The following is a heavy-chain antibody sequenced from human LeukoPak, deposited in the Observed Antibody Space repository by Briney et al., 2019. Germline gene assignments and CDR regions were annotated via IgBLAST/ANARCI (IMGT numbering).Heavy chain of an antibody. Sequence: PGGSLRLSCAASGFTFSSYAMSWVRQAPGKGLEWVSAISGSSGSTYYADSVKGRFTISRDNSKNTLYLQMNSLRAEDTAVYYCAKSPKRITIFGVVTNFDYWGQGTLVTVSS. V-gene: IGHV3-23*01. CDR2: ISGSSGST. CDR3: AKSPKRITIFGVVTNFDY. CDR1: GFTFSSYA. J-gene: IGHJ4*02. D-gene: IGHD3-3*01.